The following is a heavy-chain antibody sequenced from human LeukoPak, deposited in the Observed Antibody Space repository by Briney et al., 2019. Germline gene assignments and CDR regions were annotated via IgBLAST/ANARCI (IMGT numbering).Heavy chain of an antibody. CDR2: ISGSGGST. Sequence: SGGSLRLSCAASGFTFSSYAMSWVRQAPGKGLEWVSAISGSGGSTYYADSVKGRFTISRDNSKNTLYLQMNSLRAEDTAVYYCARDPGITGTEGYFDYWGQGTLVTVSS. CDR1: GFTFSSYA. D-gene: IGHD1-7*01. CDR3: ARDPGITGTEGYFDY. J-gene: IGHJ4*02. V-gene: IGHV3-23*01.